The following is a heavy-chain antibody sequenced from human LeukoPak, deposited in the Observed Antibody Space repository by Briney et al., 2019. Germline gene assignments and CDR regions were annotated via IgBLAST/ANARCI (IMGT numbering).Heavy chain of an antibody. J-gene: IGHJ4*02. CDR2: ISGSGGRT. D-gene: IGHD1-26*01. CDR1: GFTFSSYA. V-gene: IGHV3-23*01. Sequence: GGSLRLSCAASGFTFSSYAMSWVRQAPGKGLEWVSVISGSGGRTYYADSVKGRFTISRDNSKNTLYLQMSSLRAEDTAVFYCAKESGSYYGFDYWGQGTLVTVSS. CDR3: AKESGSYYGFDY.